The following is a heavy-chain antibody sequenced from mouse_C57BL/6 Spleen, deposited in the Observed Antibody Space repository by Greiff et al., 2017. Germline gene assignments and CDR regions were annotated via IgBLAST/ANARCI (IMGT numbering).Heavy chain of an antibody. CDR3: AREGRDYGSLAY. D-gene: IGHD1-1*01. J-gene: IGHJ3*01. CDR2: ITPSNGGT. Sequence: QVQLQQPGTELVKPGASVKLSCKASGYTFTSYWMHWVKQRPGQGLEWIGKITPSNGGTNYNEKFKSKATLTVDKSSSTAYLQLNSLTSEDSAVYYCAREGRDYGSLAYWGQGTLVTVSA. CDR1: GYTFTSYW. V-gene: IGHV1-53*01.